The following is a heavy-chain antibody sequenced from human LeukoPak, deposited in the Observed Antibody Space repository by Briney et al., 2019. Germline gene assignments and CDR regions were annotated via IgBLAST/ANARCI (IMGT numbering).Heavy chain of an antibody. CDR2: IKQDGSEK. V-gene: IGHV3-7*03. CDR1: GFTFSSYW. J-gene: IGHJ4*02. D-gene: IGHD6-13*01. Sequence: GGSLRLFCAASGFTFSSYWMSWVRQAPGKGLEWVANIKQDGSEKYYVDSVKGRFTISRDNAKNSLYLQMNSLRAEDTAVYYCARDYFGSSWYSFDYWGQGTLVTVSS. CDR3: ARDYFGSSWYSFDY.